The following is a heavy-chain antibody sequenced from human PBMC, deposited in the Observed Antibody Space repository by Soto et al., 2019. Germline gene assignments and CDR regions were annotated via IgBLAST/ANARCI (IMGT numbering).Heavy chain of an antibody. Sequence: PGGSLRLSCAASGFTFSDYYMSWVRQAPGRGLEWISYSSNSGTFARYATSVKGRFSISRDNANNSLYLEMNSLRVEDTAVYYCARSGDNFNVPDYWGQGTPVTVSS. CDR2: SSNSGTFA. D-gene: IGHD1-1*01. CDR1: GFTFSDYY. CDR3: ARSGDNFNVPDY. J-gene: IGHJ4*02. V-gene: IGHV3-11*06.